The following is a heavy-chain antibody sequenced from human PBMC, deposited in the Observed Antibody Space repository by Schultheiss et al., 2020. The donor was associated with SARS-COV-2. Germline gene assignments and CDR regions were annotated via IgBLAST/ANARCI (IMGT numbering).Heavy chain of an antibody. Sequence: SETLSLTCTVSGGSISSGSYYWSWIRQPAGKGLEWIGRIYTSGSTNYNPSLKSRVTISVDTSKNQFSLKLSSVTAADTAVYYCARLGISSDSDYWGQGTLVTVSS. J-gene: IGHJ4*02. CDR3: ARLGISSDSDY. CDR1: GGSISSGSYY. CDR2: IYTSGST. D-gene: IGHD2/OR15-2a*01. V-gene: IGHV4-61*02.